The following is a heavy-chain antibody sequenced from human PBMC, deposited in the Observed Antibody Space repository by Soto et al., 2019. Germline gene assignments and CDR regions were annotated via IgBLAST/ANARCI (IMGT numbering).Heavy chain of an antibody. V-gene: IGHV3-23*01. D-gene: IGHD3-16*01. J-gene: IGHJ6*04. CDR2: ISGSGGST. Sequence: GGSLRLSCTASGFTFSSYAMSWVRQAPGKGLEWVSAISGSGGSTYYADSVKGRFTISRDNSKNTLYLQMNSLRAEDTAVYHCARGDAHYYYYVMDVWGKGTTVTVSS. CDR1: GFTFSSYA. CDR3: ARGDAHYYYYVMDV.